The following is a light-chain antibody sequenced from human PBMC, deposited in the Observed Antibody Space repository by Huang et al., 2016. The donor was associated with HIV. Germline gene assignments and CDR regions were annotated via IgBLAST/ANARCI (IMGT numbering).Light chain of an antibody. Sequence: EIVLTQSPGTLSLSPGEPATLSCRASQSLSSSYLAWYQQRPGQAPRLLIYDASTRATGIPERFGGGGSGTDFTLTISRLEPEDFVVYYCQQYGSSPPYTFGQGTKLEIK. CDR1: QSLSSSY. CDR2: DAS. V-gene: IGKV3-20*01. J-gene: IGKJ2*01. CDR3: QQYGSSPPYT.